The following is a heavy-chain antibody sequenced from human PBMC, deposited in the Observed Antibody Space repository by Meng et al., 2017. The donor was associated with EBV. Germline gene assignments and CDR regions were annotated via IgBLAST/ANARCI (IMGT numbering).Heavy chain of an antibody. CDR2: FLPRLGAP. Sequence: QVQLVQAGEEVNKPGASVKVSGKTSGGPFRYSAISWVRQAPGQGLEWLGGFLPRLGAPNYAQKFHGRVKITADESTSTHYMDLSSLRSEDTAIYYCASESGRGYTPDYWGQGTLVTVSS. CDR3: ASESGRGYTPDY. J-gene: IGHJ4*02. CDR1: GGPFRYSA. D-gene: IGHD3-10*01. V-gene: IGHV1-69*01.